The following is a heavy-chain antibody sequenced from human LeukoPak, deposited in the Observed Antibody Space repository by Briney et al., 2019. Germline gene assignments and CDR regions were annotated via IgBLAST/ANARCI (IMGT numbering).Heavy chain of an antibody. V-gene: IGHV4-59*01. CDR2: IYYSGST. Sequence: SETLSLTCTVSAGSISSYYWSWIRQPPGKGLEWIGYIYYSGSTNYNPSLKSRVTISVDTSKNQFSLKLSSVTAADTAVYYCARAGTGIAAAGDGFDYWGQGTLVTVSS. D-gene: IGHD6-13*01. J-gene: IGHJ4*02. CDR1: AGSISSYY. CDR3: ARAGTGIAAAGDGFDY.